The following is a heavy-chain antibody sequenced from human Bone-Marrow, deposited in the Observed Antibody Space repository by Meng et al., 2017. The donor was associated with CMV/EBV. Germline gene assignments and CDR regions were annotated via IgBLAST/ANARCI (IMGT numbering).Heavy chain of an antibody. V-gene: IGHV1-8*01. J-gene: IGHJ6*02. Sequence: ASVQVSCKASGYTFTSYDINWVRQATGQGLEWMGWMNPNSGNTGYAQKFQGRVTMTRNTSISTAYMELSSLRSEDTAVYYCARGDCSSTSCYSNYYYGMDVWGQGTTVTVSS. D-gene: IGHD2-2*02. CDR3: ARGDCSSTSCYSNYYYGMDV. CDR1: GYTFTSYD. CDR2: MNPNSGNT.